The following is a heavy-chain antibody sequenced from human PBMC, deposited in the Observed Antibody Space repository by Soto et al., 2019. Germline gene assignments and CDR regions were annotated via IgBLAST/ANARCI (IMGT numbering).Heavy chain of an antibody. CDR1: GFTFSSYG. CDR3: ARDPVRDYDFWSGYYQPDY. V-gene: IGHV3-33*01. D-gene: IGHD3-3*01. CDR2: IWYDGSNK. J-gene: IGHJ4*02. Sequence: GGSLRLSCAASGFTFSSYGMHWVRQAPGKGLEWVAVIWYDGSNKYYADSVKGRFTISRDNSKNTLYLQMNSLRAEDTAVYYCARDPVRDYDFWSGYYQPDYWGQGTLVTVSS.